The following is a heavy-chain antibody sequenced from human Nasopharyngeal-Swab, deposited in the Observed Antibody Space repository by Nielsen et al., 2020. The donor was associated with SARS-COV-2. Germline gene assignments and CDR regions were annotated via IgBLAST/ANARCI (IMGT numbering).Heavy chain of an antibody. Sequence: GESLKISCKGSGYNFTTYWIGWVRQMPGKGLEWMGIIYPGDSDTRYSPSFQGQVTISADKSISTAYLQWSSLKASDTAMYYCARRGYGGSGSYYFYYYMDVWAKGPRSPSP. CDR1: GYNFTTYW. V-gene: IGHV5-51*01. D-gene: IGHD4-23*01. J-gene: IGHJ6*03. CDR2: IYPGDSDT. CDR3: ARRGYGGSGSYYFYYYMDV.